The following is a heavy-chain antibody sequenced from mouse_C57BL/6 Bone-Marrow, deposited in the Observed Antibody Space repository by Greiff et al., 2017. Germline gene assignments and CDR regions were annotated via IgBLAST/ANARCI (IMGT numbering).Heavy chain of an antibody. CDR2: IYPRSGNT. Sequence: VKLVESGAELARPGASVKLSCKASGYTFTSYGISWVKQRTGQGLEWIGEIYPRSGNTYYNEKFKGKATLTADKSSSTAYMELRSLTSEDSAVYFCAREVNGAWFAYWGQGTLVTVSA. CDR3: AREVNGAWFAY. D-gene: IGHD1-3*01. CDR1: GYTFTSYG. J-gene: IGHJ3*01. V-gene: IGHV1-81*01.